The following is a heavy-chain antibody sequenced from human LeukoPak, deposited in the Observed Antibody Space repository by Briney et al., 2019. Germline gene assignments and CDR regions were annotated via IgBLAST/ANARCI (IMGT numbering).Heavy chain of an antibody. D-gene: IGHD3-9*01. CDR3: ARHSISLNWFDP. Sequence: SETLSLTCTVSGGSISSYYWNWIRQSPGKGLEWIGNIYSTGSTNYKPSLKSRVTISVDTSRNQFSLRLSSVTAADTAVYYCARHSISLNWFDPWGQGTLVTVSS. J-gene: IGHJ5*02. V-gene: IGHV4-59*08. CDR2: IYSTGST. CDR1: GGSISSYY.